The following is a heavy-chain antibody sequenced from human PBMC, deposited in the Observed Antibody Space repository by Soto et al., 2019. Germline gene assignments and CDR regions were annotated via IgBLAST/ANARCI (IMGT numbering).Heavy chain of an antibody. CDR1: GFTFSNAW. CDR3: TTDLYGSGSYYYYYYGMDV. D-gene: IGHD3-10*01. V-gene: IGHV3-15*07. CDR2: IKSKTDGGTT. Sequence: EVQLVESGGGLVKPGGSLRLSCAASGFTFSNAWMNWVRQAPGKGLEWVGRIKSKTDGGTTDYAAPVKGRFTISRDDSKNTLYLQMNSLKTEDTAVYYCTTDLYGSGSYYYYYYGMDVWGQGTTVTVSS. J-gene: IGHJ6*02.